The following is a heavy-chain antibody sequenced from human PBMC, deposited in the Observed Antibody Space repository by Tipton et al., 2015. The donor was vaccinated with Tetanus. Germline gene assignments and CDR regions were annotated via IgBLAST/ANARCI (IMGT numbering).Heavy chain of an antibody. CDR1: GDSLSNGDYY. CDR2: IYYSGST. J-gene: IGHJ6*02. V-gene: IGHV4-30-4*01. CDR3: ARDHGITWGGMGYYYGMDV. D-gene: IGHD3-16*01. Sequence: TLCLTCTVSGDSLSNGDYYWSWIRQPPGKGLESIGYIYYSGSTYYNPSLKSRVTISVDTSKNQFSLRLSSVTAADTAVYYCARDHGITWGGMGYYYGMDVWGQGTTVTVSS.